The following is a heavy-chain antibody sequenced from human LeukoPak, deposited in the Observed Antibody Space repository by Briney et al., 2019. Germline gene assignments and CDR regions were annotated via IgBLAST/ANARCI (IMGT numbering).Heavy chain of an antibody. Sequence: GSVKVSCKASGYTFTSYGISWVRQAPGQGLEWMGWISAYNGNTNYAQKLQGRVTMTTDTSTSTAYMELRSLRSDDTAVYYCARAVPYCSSTSCLSDAFDIWGQGTMATVSS. V-gene: IGHV1-18*01. CDR1: GYTFTSYG. D-gene: IGHD2-2*01. CDR2: ISAYNGNT. J-gene: IGHJ3*02. CDR3: ARAVPYCSSTSCLSDAFDI.